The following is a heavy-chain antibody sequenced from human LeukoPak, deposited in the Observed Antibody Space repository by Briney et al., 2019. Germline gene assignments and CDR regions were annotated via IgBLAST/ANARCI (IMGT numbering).Heavy chain of an antibody. CDR3: ASGGSGYYFSY. J-gene: IGHJ4*02. Sequence: KPSETLSLTCAVYGGSFSGYYWSWIRQPPGKGLEWIGEINHSGSTNYNPSLKSRVTISVDTSKNQFSLKLSPVTAADTAVYYCASGGSGYYFSYWGQGTLVTVSS. CDR2: INHSGST. D-gene: IGHD3-22*01. V-gene: IGHV4-34*01. CDR1: GGSFSGYY.